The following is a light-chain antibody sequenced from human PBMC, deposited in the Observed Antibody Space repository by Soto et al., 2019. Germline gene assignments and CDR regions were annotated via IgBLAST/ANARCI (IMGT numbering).Light chain of an antibody. V-gene: IGLV2-14*01. Sequence: QSALTQPASVSGAPGQSITISCTGTSSDVGGYNYVSWYQQHPGKAPTLMISDVSNRPSGASKRCSGSKSGNTASLTSSGRQAEDEAEYYCSSYTSSSTLLDVFGTGTKVTVL. CDR1: SSDVGGYNY. J-gene: IGLJ1*01. CDR3: SSYTSSSTLLDV. CDR2: DVS.